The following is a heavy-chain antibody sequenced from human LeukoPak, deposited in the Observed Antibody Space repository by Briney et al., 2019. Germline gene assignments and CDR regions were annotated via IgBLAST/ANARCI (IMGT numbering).Heavy chain of an antibody. CDR3: ARTDITMVRGVHFDY. J-gene: IGHJ4*02. V-gene: IGHV4-61*01. CDR1: GGSVSSGNYY. Sequence: SETLSLTCTVSGGSVSSGNYYWSWIRQPPGKGLEWIGYIYYSVSTNYNPSLKSRVTISVDTSKNQFSLKLSSVTAADTAVYYCARTDITMVRGVHFDYWGQGTLVTVSS. CDR2: IYYSVST. D-gene: IGHD3-10*01.